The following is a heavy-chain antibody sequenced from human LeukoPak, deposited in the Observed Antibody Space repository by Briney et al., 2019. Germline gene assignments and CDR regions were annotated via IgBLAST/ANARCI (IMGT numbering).Heavy chain of an antibody. D-gene: IGHD6-19*01. V-gene: IGHV3-30-3*01. J-gene: IGHJ4*02. CDR1: GFTFSSYA. CDR2: ISYGGSNK. Sequence: GGSLRLSCAASGFTFSSYAMHWVRQAPGKGLEWVAVISYGGSNKYYADSVKGRFTISGDNSKNTLYLQMNSPRAEDTAVYYCASVRSSSGWYALDYWGQGTLVTVSS. CDR3: ASVRSSSGWYALDY.